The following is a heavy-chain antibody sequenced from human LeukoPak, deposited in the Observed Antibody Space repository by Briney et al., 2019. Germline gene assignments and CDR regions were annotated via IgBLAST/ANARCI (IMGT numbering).Heavy chain of an antibody. CDR1: GYTFTDYY. J-gene: IGHJ5*02. V-gene: IGHV1-2*02. D-gene: IGHD1-26*01. Sequence: ASVKGSCKASGYTFTDYYMHWVRQAPGQGLEWMGWINPNSGGTNYPQKFQGRVTMTRDTSISTAYMELSRLRSDDTAVYYCARAVGATNWFDPWGQGTLVTVSS. CDR3: ARAVGATNWFDP. CDR2: INPNSGGT.